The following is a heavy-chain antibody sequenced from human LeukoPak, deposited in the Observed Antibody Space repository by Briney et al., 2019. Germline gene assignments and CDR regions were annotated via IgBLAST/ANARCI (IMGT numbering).Heavy chain of an antibody. CDR3: AREAAVYYDILTGPGPDY. D-gene: IGHD3-9*01. CDR1: GFTVSSKY. J-gene: IGHJ4*02. CDR2: IYSGGST. V-gene: IGHV3-66*01. Sequence: PGGSLRLSCAASGFTVSSKYMSWVRQAPGKGLEWDSVIYSGGSTYYADSVKGRFTISRDNSKNTLYLQMNSLRAEDTAVYYCAREAAVYYDILTGPGPDYWGQGTLVTVSS.